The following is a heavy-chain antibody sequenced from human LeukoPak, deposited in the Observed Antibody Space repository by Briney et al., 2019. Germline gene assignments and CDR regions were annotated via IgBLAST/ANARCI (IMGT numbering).Heavy chain of an antibody. Sequence: GASVKVSCKASGYTFTSYYMHWVRQAPGQGLEWMGIINPSGGSTSYAQKFQGKVTMTRDTSTSTVYMELSSLRSEDTAVYYCARDHLGTIFGGLTGYYYYMDVWGKGTTVTVSS. CDR1: GYTFTSYY. V-gene: IGHV1-46*01. CDR2: INPSGGST. J-gene: IGHJ6*03. CDR3: ARDHLGTIFGGLTGYYYYMDV. D-gene: IGHD3-3*01.